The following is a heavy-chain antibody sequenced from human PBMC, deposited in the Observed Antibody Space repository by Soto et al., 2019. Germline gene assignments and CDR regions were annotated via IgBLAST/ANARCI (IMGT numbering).Heavy chain of an antibody. Sequence: QVQLQQWGAGLLKPSETLSLTCAVYGGSFSGYYWSWIRQPPGKGLEWIGEINHSGSTNYNPSLKSRVTISVDTSKNQFYLKLSSVTAADTAVYYCARGGGYCSGGSCSKGVRKFDYWGQGTLVTVSS. CDR1: GGSFSGYY. J-gene: IGHJ4*02. V-gene: IGHV4-34*01. CDR3: ARGGGYCSGGSCSKGVRKFDY. D-gene: IGHD2-15*01. CDR2: INHSGST.